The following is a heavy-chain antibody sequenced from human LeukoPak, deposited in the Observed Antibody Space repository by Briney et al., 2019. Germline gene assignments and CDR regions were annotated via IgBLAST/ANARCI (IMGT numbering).Heavy chain of an antibody. CDR3: ARVGSSSSYFYYMDV. CDR2: IKQDGSEK. D-gene: IGHD6-6*01. CDR1: GFTLSSYW. J-gene: IGHJ6*03. V-gene: IGHV3-7*01. Sequence: PGGSLRLSCAASGFTLSSYWMSWVRQAPGKGLEWVANIKQDGSEKYYVDFVKGRFTISRDNAKNSLYLQMNSLRAEDTALYYCARVGSSSSYFYYMDVWGKGTTVTVSS.